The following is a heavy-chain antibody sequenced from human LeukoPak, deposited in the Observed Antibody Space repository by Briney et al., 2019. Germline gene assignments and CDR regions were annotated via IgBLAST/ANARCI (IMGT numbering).Heavy chain of an antibody. D-gene: IGHD4-17*01. CDR1: GFTFSSYS. J-gene: IGHJ4*02. V-gene: IGHV3-21*01. Sequence: GGSLRLSCAASGFTFSSYSMNWARQAPGKGLEWVSSISSSSSYIYYADSVKGRFTISRDNAKNSLYLQMNSLRAEDTAVYYCAREMPSTVTGLWGQGTLVTVSS. CDR3: AREMPSTVTGL. CDR2: ISSSSSYI.